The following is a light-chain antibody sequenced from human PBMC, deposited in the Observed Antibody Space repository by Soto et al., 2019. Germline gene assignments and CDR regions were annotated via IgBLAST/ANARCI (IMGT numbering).Light chain of an antibody. CDR1: QSVSSN. V-gene: IGKV3-20*01. CDR3: QRYGSSSST. Sequence: EIFMSQSPATQSVSAGERATLSSRASQSVSSNLAWYQQKPGQAPRLLIYGASSRATGIPDRFSGSGSGTDFTLTISRLEPEDFAVYYCQRYGSSSSTFGQGTKVDIK. CDR2: GAS. J-gene: IGKJ1*01.